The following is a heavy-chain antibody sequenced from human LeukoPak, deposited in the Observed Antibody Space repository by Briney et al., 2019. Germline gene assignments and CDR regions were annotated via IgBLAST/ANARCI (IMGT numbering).Heavy chain of an antibody. V-gene: IGHV3-48*04. D-gene: IGHD6-19*01. CDR2: ISSSGSTI. CDR3: GLRIAVAGTFDY. CDR1: GFTFTGYT. Sequence: GGSLRLSCAAPGFTFTGYTINWVRQAPGKGLEWVSCISSSGSTIYYADSVKGRFTISRDNAKNSLYLQMNSLRAEDTAVYYCGLRIAVAGTFDYWGQGTLVTVSS. J-gene: IGHJ4*02.